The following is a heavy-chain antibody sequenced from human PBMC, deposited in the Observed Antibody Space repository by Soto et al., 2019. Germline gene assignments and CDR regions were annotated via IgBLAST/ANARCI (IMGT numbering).Heavy chain of an antibody. J-gene: IGHJ4*02. D-gene: IGHD3-10*01. CDR1: GFSFTSFW. CDR3: TSPIPVPYDVSARFSSPSLPAH. Sequence: EVQLVQSEAEMKKPGDSLRISCKTSGFSFTSFWIAWVRQTPGRGLEWMGLLYPEDSETRYSPSFQGQVSISADKFLNTAYLQWTSLKASDSGISYCTSPIPVPYDVSARFSSPSLPAHWGQGTLVSVSS. CDR2: LYPEDSET. V-gene: IGHV5-51*03.